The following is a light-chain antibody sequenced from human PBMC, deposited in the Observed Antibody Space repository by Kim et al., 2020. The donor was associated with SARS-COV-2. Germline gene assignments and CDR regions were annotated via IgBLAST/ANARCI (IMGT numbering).Light chain of an antibody. CDR3: QQRAKWPLT. CDR2: DAI. Sequence: SLSPGERVTLSCRASQSISTYIVWYQQKSGQAPRLLIYDAIDRATGIPARFSGSGFGTDFTLTISSLEPEDFAVYYCQQRAKWPLTFGGGTKLEI. CDR1: QSISTY. V-gene: IGKV3-11*01. J-gene: IGKJ4*01.